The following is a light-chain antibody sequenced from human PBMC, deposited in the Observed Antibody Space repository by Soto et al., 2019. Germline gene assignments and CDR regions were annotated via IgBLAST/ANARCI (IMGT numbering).Light chain of an antibody. V-gene: IGKV3-20*01. CDR2: GAS. CDR1: QSVSSNN. Sequence: EIVLTQSPGTLSLSPGETATLSCRASQSVSSNNLAWYHQKPGQTPGLLIYGASSRATGIPDRFSGSGSGTDFTLTISRLEPEDFAVYYCQQYDNSITFGPGTRLEIE. CDR3: QQYDNSIT. J-gene: IGKJ5*01.